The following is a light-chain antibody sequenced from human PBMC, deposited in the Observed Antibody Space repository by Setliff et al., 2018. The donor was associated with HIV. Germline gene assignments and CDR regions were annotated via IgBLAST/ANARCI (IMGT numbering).Light chain of an antibody. V-gene: IGLV2-14*01. J-gene: IGLJ1*01. CDR2: EVS. CDR3: SSYAITNTLP. Sequence: QSALTQPASVSGSPGQSITISCTGTSSDIGGYSHVSWYQQHPGKVPKLIIYEVSNRPSGVSNRFSGSKSGNTASLTISGLQAEDEADYYCSSYAITNTLPFGTGTKSPS. CDR1: SSDIGGYSH.